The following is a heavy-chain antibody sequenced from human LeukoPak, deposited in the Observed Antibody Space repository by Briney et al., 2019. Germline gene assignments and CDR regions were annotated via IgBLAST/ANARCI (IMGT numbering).Heavy chain of an antibody. CDR2: IYYSGST. CDR3: ARLGITMVRGVILPDAFDI. Sequence: PSETLSLTCTVSGGSISSYYWSWIRQPPGKGLEWIGYIYYSGSTNYNPSLKSRVTISVDTPKNQFSLKLSSVTAADTAVYYCARLGITMVRGVILPDAFDIWGQGTMVTVSS. J-gene: IGHJ3*02. V-gene: IGHV4-59*08. CDR1: GGSISSYY. D-gene: IGHD3-10*01.